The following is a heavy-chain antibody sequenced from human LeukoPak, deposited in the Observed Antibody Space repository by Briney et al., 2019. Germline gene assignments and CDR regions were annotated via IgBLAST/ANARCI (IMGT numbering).Heavy chain of an antibody. CDR2: ISYDGSNK. Sequence: PGGSLRLSCAASGFTFTNAWMNWVRKAPGKGLEWVAVISYDGSNKYYADSVKGRFTISRDNSKNTLYLQMNSLRAEDTAVYYCARDQKRYFDWFRPDILYYYGMDVWGQGTTVTVSS. J-gene: IGHJ6*02. V-gene: IGHV3-30-3*01. CDR3: ARDQKRYFDWFRPDILYYYGMDV. CDR1: GFTFTNAW. D-gene: IGHD3-9*01.